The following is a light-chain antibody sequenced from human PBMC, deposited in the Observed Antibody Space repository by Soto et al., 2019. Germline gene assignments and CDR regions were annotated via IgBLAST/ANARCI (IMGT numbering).Light chain of an antibody. CDR2: GNS. CDR3: QSYDSSYV. J-gene: IGLJ1*01. Sequence: QSVLTQPPSVSGAPGQRVTISCTWSSSNIGAGYDVHWYQQLPGTAPKLLIYGNSNRPSGVPDRFSGSKSGTSASLAITGLQAEDEADYYCQSYDSSYVFGTGTKVTVL. CDR1: SSNIGAGYD. V-gene: IGLV1-40*01.